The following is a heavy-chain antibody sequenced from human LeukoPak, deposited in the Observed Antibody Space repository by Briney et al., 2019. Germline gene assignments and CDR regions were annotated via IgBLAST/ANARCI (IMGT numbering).Heavy chain of an antibody. CDR3: AKDHYGSYGPTPGGY. V-gene: IGHV3-30*18. Sequence: GGSLRLSCAASGFTFSSYGMHWVRQAPGKGLEWVAVISYDGSNKYYADSVKGRFTISRDNSKNTLYLQMNSLRAEDTAVYYCAKDHYGSYGPTPGGYWGQGTLVTVSS. J-gene: IGHJ4*02. D-gene: IGHD5-18*01. CDR1: GFTFSSYG. CDR2: ISYDGSNK.